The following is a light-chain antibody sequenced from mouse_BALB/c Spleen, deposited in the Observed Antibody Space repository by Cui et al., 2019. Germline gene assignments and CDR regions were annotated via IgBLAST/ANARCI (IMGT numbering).Light chain of an antibody. CDR2: STS. Sequence: QIVLTQSPALMPASLWEEIPLTSSARSSVSYMHWYQQKSGTSPKLLIYSTSNLASGVPSRFSGSGSGTFYSLTISSVEAEDAADYYCHQWSSYPWTFGGGTKLEIK. J-gene: IGKJ1*01. V-gene: IGKV4-80*01. CDR1: SSVSY. CDR3: HQWSSYPWT.